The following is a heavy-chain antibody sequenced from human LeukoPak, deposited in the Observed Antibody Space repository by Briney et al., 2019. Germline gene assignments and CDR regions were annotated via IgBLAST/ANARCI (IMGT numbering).Heavy chain of an antibody. D-gene: IGHD1-1*01. CDR1: GGSISSYY. Sequence: SETLSLTCTVSGGSISSYYWNWIRQPPGEGLEWIGYFHYSGSTNYNPSLKSRVTISVDTSKNQFPLKLSSVTAADTAVYYCARDNEKGAFDIWGRGTMVTVSS. V-gene: IGHV4-59*01. J-gene: IGHJ3*02. CDR3: ARDNEKGAFDI. CDR2: FHYSGST.